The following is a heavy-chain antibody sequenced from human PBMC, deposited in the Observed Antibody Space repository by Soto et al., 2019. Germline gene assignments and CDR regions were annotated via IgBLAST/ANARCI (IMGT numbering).Heavy chain of an antibody. Sequence: GGSLRLSCAASGFTFSSYGMHWVRQAPGKGLEWVAVISYDGSNKYYADSVKGRFTISRDNSKNTLYLQMNSLRAEDTAVYYCAKDLDRGALDYWGQGTLVTAPQ. V-gene: IGHV3-30*18. CDR1: GFTFSSYG. CDR3: AKDLDRGALDY. D-gene: IGHD3-10*01. CDR2: ISYDGSNK. J-gene: IGHJ4*02.